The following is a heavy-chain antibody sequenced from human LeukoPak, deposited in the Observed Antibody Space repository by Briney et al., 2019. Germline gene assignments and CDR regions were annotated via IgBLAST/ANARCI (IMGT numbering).Heavy chain of an antibody. V-gene: IGHV4-34*01. CDR1: GGSFSGYY. Sequence: SETLSLTCAVYGGSFSGYYWSWIRQPPGKGLEWIGEINHSGSTNYNPSLKSRVTISVDTSKNQFTLKLSSVTAADTAVYYCARHGAGTDMGFDYWGQGTLVTVSS. J-gene: IGHJ4*02. D-gene: IGHD3/OR15-3a*01. CDR3: ARHGAGTDMGFDY. CDR2: INHSGST.